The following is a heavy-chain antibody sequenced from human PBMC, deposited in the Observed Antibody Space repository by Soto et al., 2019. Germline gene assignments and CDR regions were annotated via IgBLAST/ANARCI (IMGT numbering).Heavy chain of an antibody. CDR2: ISAYNGDT. Sequence: QVQLVQSGAEVQKPGASVKVSCKSSGYTFPSYGVTWVRPAPGQGLEWMGWISAYNGDTNYAQKLQGTVTMTTDTSTSTAYMELRSLRSDDTAVYYCSRGSWLRGDYFDDWGQGTLVTVST. V-gene: IGHV1-18*04. D-gene: IGHD5-12*01. CDR1: GYTFPSYG. CDR3: SRGSWLRGDYFDD. J-gene: IGHJ4*02.